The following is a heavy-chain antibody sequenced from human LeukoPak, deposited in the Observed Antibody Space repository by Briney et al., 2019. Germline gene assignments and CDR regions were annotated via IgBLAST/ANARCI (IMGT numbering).Heavy chain of an antibody. CDR1: GGSISSGSYY. CDR3: ARAVFSYCSGGSCPYFDY. CDR2: IYTSGST. V-gene: IGHV4-61*02. J-gene: IGHJ4*02. D-gene: IGHD2-15*01. Sequence: SQTLSLTCTVSGGSISSGSYYWSWIRQPAGKGLVWIGRIYTSGSTNYNPSLKSRVTISVHTSKNQFSLKLSSVTAADTAVYYCARAVFSYCSGGSCPYFDYWGQGTLATVSS.